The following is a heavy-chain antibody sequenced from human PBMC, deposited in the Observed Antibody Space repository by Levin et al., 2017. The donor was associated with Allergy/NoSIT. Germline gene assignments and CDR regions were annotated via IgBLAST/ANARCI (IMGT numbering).Heavy chain of an antibody. CDR1: GFTFSSYS. V-gene: IGHV3-21*01. J-gene: IGHJ4*02. CDR2: ISSSSSYI. Sequence: GESLKISCAASGFTFSSYSMNWVRQAPGKGLEWVSSISSSSSYIYYADSVKGRFTISRDNAKNSLYLQMNSLRAEDTAVYYCARGGEYCGGDCYSSDYWGQGTLVTVSS. CDR3: ARGGEYCGGDCYSSDY. D-gene: IGHD2-21*02.